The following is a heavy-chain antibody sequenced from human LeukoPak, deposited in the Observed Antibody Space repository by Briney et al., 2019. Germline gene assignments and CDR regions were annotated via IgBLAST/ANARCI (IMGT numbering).Heavy chain of an antibody. Sequence: GASVKVSCKASGYTFTDYYIHWVRQAPGQGLEWMGWINPNSGGTNYAQKFQGRVTMTRDTSISTAYMELSRLRSDDTAVYYCARDIAVANFDYWGQGTLVTVSS. CDR3: ARDIAVANFDY. V-gene: IGHV1-2*02. CDR2: INPNSGGT. J-gene: IGHJ4*02. CDR1: GYTFTDYY. D-gene: IGHD6-19*01.